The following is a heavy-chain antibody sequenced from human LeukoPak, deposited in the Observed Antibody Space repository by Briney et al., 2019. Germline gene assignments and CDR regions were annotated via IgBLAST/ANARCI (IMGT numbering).Heavy chain of an antibody. CDR1: GYSFTSYW. Sequence: GESLKISCKGSGYSFTSYWIGWVRQMPGKGLEWMGIIYPGDSDTRYSPSFQGQVTISADKSISTAYLQWSSLKASDTAMYYCARRPYCSGGTCSSKTPDYWCQGTLVTVSS. D-gene: IGHD2-15*01. V-gene: IGHV5-51*01. J-gene: IGHJ4*02. CDR3: ARRPYCSGGTCSSKTPDY. CDR2: IYPGDSDT.